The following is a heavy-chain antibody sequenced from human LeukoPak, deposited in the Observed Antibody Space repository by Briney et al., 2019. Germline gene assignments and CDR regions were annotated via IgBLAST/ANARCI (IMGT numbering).Heavy chain of an antibody. Sequence: SETLSLTSTVSGGSISSYYWSWIRQPPGKGLEWIGYIYYSGSTNYNPSLKSRVTIPVDTSKNQFSLKLSSVTAADTAVYYCARYVVVTAYFDYWGQGTLVTVSS. D-gene: IGHD2-21*02. CDR2: IYYSGST. CDR1: GGSISSYY. J-gene: IGHJ4*02. V-gene: IGHV4-59*01. CDR3: ARYVVVTAYFDY.